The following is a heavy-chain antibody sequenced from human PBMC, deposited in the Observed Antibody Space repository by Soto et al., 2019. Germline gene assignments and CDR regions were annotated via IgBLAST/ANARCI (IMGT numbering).Heavy chain of an antibody. J-gene: IGHJ6*02. Sequence: VGSLRLSSAAAGFSFISYGMEWVRLAPGKGLEWVAATTYDGGIKHYVDSVKGRFTISRDNSKNTLYLQMNSLRVEDTATYYCAGALENPYFYYGLNVWGQGTTVTVSS. D-gene: IGHD1-1*01. CDR2: TTYDGGIK. CDR1: GFSFISYG. V-gene: IGHV3-30*03. CDR3: AGALENPYFYYGLNV.